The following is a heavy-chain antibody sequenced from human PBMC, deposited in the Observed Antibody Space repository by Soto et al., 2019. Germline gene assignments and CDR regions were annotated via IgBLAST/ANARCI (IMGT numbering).Heavy chain of an antibody. CDR3: ARDGGQWLNWFDP. V-gene: IGHV3-48*01. CDR2: ISSSSSTI. Sequence: EVQLVESGGGLVQPGGSLRLSCAASGFTFSSYSMNWVRQAPGKGLEWVSYISSSSSTIYYADSVKGRFTISRDNAKNSLYLQMNSLRAEDTAVYYCARDGGQWLNWFDPWGQGTLVTVPS. CDR1: GFTFSSYS. D-gene: IGHD6-19*01. J-gene: IGHJ5*02.